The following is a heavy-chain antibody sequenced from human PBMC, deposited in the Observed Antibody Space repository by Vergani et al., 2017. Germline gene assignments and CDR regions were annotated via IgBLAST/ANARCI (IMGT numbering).Heavy chain of an antibody. CDR3: ARDGWELLDYFYYIDV. CDR1: GFNFSNYW. Sequence: VQLVESGGGLVQPGGSLRLSCTASGFNFSNYWMQWVRQAPGKGLMWLSRINRDGDSTIYADSVKGRFTISRDNDKNTLYLQMDSLRAEDTAVYYCARDGWELLDYFYYIDVLGKGTTVTVSS. CDR2: INRDGDST. J-gene: IGHJ6*03. D-gene: IGHD1-26*01. V-gene: IGHV3-74*01.